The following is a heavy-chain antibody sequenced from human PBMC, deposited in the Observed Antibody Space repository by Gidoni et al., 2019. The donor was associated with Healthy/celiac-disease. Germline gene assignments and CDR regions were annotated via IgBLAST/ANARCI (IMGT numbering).Heavy chain of an antibody. CDR1: GVTFSSYS. Sequence: EVQLVESGGGLVKPGGSLRLSCAASGVTFSSYSMNWGRQAPGKGLEWVSSISSSSSYIYYADSVKGRFTISRDNAKNSLYLQMNSLRAEHTAVYYCASSIAVAENFDYWGQGPLVTVSS. CDR3: ASSIAVAENFDY. D-gene: IGHD6-19*01. V-gene: IGHV3-21*01. CDR2: ISSSSSYI. J-gene: IGHJ4*02.